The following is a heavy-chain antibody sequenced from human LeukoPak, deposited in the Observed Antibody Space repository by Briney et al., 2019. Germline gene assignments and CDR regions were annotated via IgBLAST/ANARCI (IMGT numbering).Heavy chain of an antibody. CDR2: ISGSGSNI. CDR1: GFTFSDYY. D-gene: IGHD2-2*01. V-gene: IGHV3-11*01. Sequence: GGSLRLSCAASGFTFSDYYMNWLRQAPGKGLEWVSYISGSGSNIYYADSVKGPFTISRDNAKNSLYLQMNSLRAEDTAVYCXAARPLMPPRFDYWGQGTLVTVSS. J-gene: IGHJ4*02. CDR3: AARPLMPPRFDY.